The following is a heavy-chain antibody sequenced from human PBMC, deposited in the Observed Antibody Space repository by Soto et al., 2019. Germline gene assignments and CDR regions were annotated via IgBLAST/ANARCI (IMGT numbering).Heavy chain of an antibody. D-gene: IGHD1-1*01. CDR2: IKSWSDGGTT. CDR1: GFTFKNAW. J-gene: IGHJ4*02. Sequence: EGQLVESGGGLVEPGETLRLSCAASGFTFKNAWMSWVRQAPGKGLEWVGRIKSWSDGGTTDYGAPVKGRFSISRDDAKNTRALQMNSRRTEDTAVYYCTPGTTGAKYYFDFWGQGTLVTVSS. CDR3: TPGTTGAKYYFDF. V-gene: IGHV3-15*01.